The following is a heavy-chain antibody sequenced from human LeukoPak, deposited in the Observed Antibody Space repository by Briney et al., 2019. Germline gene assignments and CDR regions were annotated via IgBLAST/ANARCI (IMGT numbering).Heavy chain of an antibody. Sequence: HPGGSLRLSCAASGFTVSSNYMSWVRQAPGKGLEWVSFIYSGGSTYYADSVKGRFTISRDNSKNTLYLQMNSLRAEDTAVYYCARDRRLAAAGPNWFDPWGQGTLVTVSS. CDR3: ARDRRLAAAGPNWFDP. J-gene: IGHJ5*02. V-gene: IGHV3-53*01. CDR1: GFTVSSNY. CDR2: IYSGGST. D-gene: IGHD6-13*01.